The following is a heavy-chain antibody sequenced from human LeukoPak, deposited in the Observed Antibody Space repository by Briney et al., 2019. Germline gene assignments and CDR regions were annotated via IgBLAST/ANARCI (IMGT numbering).Heavy chain of an antibody. CDR3: ARVLQGEWFFDY. J-gene: IGHJ4*02. V-gene: IGHV3-74*01. CDR2: INTDGSRI. Sequence: PGVSLRLSCAASGFTFSSYWMHWVRQAPGKGLVWVSRINTDGSRISYADSVKGRFTISRDNAKNTLYLQMNSLRAEDTAVYYCARVLQGEWFFDYWGQGALVTVSS. D-gene: IGHD3-3*01. CDR1: GFTFSSYW.